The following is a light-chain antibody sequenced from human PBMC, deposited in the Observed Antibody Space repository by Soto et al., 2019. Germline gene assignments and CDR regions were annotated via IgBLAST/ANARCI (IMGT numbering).Light chain of an antibody. Sequence: EIVMTQSPVTLSVSPGERVTLSCRASQNVNINLAWYQQRPGQAPRVLIYGASNRASGIPDRFSGSGSGTDFTLTISSLEPVDFAGYYCQQYKDWPPLTFGGGTRVEIK. CDR2: GAS. J-gene: IGKJ4*02. CDR1: QNVNIN. V-gene: IGKV3D-15*01. CDR3: QQYKDWPPLT.